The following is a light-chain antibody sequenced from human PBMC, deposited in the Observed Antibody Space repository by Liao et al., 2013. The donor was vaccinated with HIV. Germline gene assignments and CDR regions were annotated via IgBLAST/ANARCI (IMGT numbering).Light chain of an antibody. CDR2: YDY. V-gene: IGLV3-21*01. Sequence: SSVLTQPPSVSVAPGKTATITCGGNNIGSKSVHWYQQKPGQAPLLVIYYDYDRPSGIPERFSGSNSGNTATLTISRVEGGDEADYYCQVWDRNSDVVFGGGTKLTVL. J-gene: IGLJ2*01. CDR3: QVWDRNSDVV. CDR1: NIGSKS.